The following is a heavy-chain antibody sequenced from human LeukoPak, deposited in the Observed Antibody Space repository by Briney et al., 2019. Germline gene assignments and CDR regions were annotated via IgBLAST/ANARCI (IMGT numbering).Heavy chain of an antibody. CDR1: GFTVTTHW. D-gene: IGHD3/OR15-3a*01. J-gene: IGHJ4*01. V-gene: IGHV5-51*01. CDR2: IYPGDSDT. CDR3: ARYYFWTGSNFYDY. Sequence: GESLKIPCKTSGFTVTTHWIAWVRQKPGEGLELMGIIYPGDSDTNYSPAFQGQVTISADKSTNTAYLLWSSLKASDTAMYYCARYYFWTGSNFYDYWGHGNLSTVSS.